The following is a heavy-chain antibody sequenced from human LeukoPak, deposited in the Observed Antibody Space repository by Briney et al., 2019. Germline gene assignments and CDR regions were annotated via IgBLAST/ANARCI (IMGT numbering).Heavy chain of an antibody. CDR2: IIPILGIA. D-gene: IGHD6-13*01. J-gene: IGHJ6*03. Sequence: GASVKVSCKASGGTFSSYAISWVRQAPGQGLEWMGRIIPILGIANYAQKFQGRVTITADKSTSTAYMELSSLRSEDTAVYYCAVTPRYSSSWYSIDGSSYYMDVWGKGTTVTVSS. CDR3: AVTPRYSSSWYSIDGSSYYMDV. V-gene: IGHV1-69*10. CDR1: GGTFSSYA.